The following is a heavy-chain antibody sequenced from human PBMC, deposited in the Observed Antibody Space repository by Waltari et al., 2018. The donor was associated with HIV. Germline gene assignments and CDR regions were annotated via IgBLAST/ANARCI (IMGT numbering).Heavy chain of an antibody. V-gene: IGHV4-38-2*01. J-gene: IGHJ4*02. CDR3: ARVGYCSGGSCYSVDY. Sequence: QVQLQESGPGLVKPSETLSLTCAVSGYSISSGYYWGWIRQPPGKGLEWIGSIYPSGSTYYNPSLKSRVTISVDTSKNQFSLKLSSVTAADTAVYYCARVGYCSGGSCYSVDYWGQGTLVTVSS. CDR2: IYPSGST. D-gene: IGHD2-15*01. CDR1: GYSISSGYY.